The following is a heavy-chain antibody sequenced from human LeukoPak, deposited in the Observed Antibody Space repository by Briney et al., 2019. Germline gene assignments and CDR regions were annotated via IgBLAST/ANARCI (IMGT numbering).Heavy chain of an antibody. CDR3: ARGAPSGYSSGWYYY. V-gene: IGHV4-34*01. Sequence: SETLSLTCAGYGGSFSGYYWSWIRQPPGKGLEWIGEINHSGSTNYNPSLKSRVTISVDTSKNQFSLKLSSVTAADTAVYYCARGAPSGYSSGWYYYWGQGTLVTVSS. J-gene: IGHJ4*02. CDR1: GGSFSGYY. D-gene: IGHD6-19*01. CDR2: INHSGST.